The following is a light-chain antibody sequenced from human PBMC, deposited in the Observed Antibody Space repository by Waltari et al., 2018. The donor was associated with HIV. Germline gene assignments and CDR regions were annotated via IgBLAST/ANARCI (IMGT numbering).Light chain of an antibody. Sequence: QSVLTQPPSVYGAPGQRVTISCTGSSSNIGAGYAVNWYQQLPGTAPKLLIYANINRPSGVPDRFSGSKSGSSASLAITGLQAEDEAHYYCQSFDSSLTTSGVIFGGGTKLTVL. V-gene: IGLV1-40*01. CDR2: ANI. CDR3: QSFDSSLTTSGVI. J-gene: IGLJ2*01. CDR1: SSNIGAGYA.